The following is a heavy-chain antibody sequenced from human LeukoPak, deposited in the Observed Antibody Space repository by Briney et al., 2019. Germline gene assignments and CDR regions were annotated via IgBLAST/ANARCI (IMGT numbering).Heavy chain of an antibody. CDR3: ARHILYCSGGSCYSAYYYGMDV. D-gene: IGHD2-15*01. CDR2: IYYSGST. CDR1: GASISNYY. V-gene: IGHV4-59*08. Sequence: PSETLSLTCTVSGASISNYYWSWIRQPPGKGLEWIGYIYYSGSTNYNPSLQSRVTISVDTSKNQFSLKLSSVTAADTAVYYCARHILYCSGGSCYSAYYYGMDVWGQGTTVTVSS. J-gene: IGHJ6*02.